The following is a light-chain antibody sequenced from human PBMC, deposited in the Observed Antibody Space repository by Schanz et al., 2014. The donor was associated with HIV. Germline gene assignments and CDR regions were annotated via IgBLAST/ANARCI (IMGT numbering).Light chain of an antibody. CDR3: GTWHNTLIGWL. CDR1: ALNLGHNF. Sequence: QSLLTQPPSVSAAPGQRVTISCSGGALNLGHNFVSWYQQFPGTAPKLLIYVTHQRPSEIPDRISGSKTGTSATLAINGLQTGDEADYYCGTWHNTLIGWLFGGGTKLTVL. J-gene: IGLJ3*02. CDR2: VTH. V-gene: IGLV1-51*01.